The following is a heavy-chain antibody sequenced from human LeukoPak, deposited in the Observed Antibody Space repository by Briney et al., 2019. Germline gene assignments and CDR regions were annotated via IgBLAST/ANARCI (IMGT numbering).Heavy chain of an antibody. Sequence: SETLSVTCSVSGGSVSSGTYYWSWIRQPPGKGLEWIGYISYSGSTNYNASLKSRVTISVDTSKNQFSLKLSSVTAADTAVYYCAREYGSGTYYIDYWGQGTLVTVSS. V-gene: IGHV4-61*01. CDR1: GGSVSSGTYY. CDR3: AREYGSGTYYIDY. J-gene: IGHJ4*02. D-gene: IGHD3-10*01. CDR2: ISYSGST.